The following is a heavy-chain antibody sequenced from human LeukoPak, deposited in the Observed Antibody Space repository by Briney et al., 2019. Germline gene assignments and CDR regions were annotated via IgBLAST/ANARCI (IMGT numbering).Heavy chain of an antibody. J-gene: IGHJ4*02. Sequence: ASVKVSCKVSGYTLTELSMHWVRQAPGKGLEWMGGFDPEDGETIYAQKFQGRVTMTEDTSTDTAYMELSSLRSEDTAVYYCARGSASPTTDYYDSSGLLDYWGQGTLVTVSS. CDR3: ARGSASPTTDYYDSSGLLDY. D-gene: IGHD3-22*01. V-gene: IGHV1-24*01. CDR1: GYTLTELS. CDR2: FDPEDGET.